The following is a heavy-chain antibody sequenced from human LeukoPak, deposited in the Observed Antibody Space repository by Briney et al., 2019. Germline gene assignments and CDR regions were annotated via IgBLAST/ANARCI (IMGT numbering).Heavy chain of an antibody. CDR3: ARAPSCCYYYYMDV. Sequence: PGGSLRLSCAASGFTFSSYSMNWVRQAPGKGLEWVSYISSSSSTIYYADSVKGRFTISRDNAKNSLYLQMNSLRAEDTAVYYCARAPSCCYYYYMDVWGKGTTVTVSS. CDR2: ISSSSSTI. D-gene: IGHD1-1*01. CDR1: GFTFSSYS. J-gene: IGHJ6*03. V-gene: IGHV3-48*01.